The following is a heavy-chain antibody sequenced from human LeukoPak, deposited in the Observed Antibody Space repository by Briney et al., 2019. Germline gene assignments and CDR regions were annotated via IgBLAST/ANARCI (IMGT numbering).Heavy chain of an antibody. Sequence: SETLSLTCTVSGGSISSYYWSWIRQPAGKGLEWIWRIYTSGSTNYNPSLKSRVTMSVDTSKNQFSLKLSSVTAADTAVYYCARTGIEEYYYYMDVWGKGTTVTVSS. V-gene: IGHV4-4*07. D-gene: IGHD6-13*01. CDR2: IYTSGST. CDR1: GGSISSYY. J-gene: IGHJ6*03. CDR3: ARTGIEEYYYYMDV.